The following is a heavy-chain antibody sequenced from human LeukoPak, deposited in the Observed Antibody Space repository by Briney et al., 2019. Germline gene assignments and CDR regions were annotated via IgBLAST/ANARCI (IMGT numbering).Heavy chain of an antibody. Sequence: GGSLRLSCAASGFTFSSYAMSWVRQAPGKGLEWVSAISGSGGSTYYADSVKGRFTISRDNSKNTLYLQMNSLRAEDTAVYYCAKGRGNYDILTGATPFDYWGQGTLVTVSS. CDR2: ISGSGGST. V-gene: IGHV3-23*01. D-gene: IGHD3-9*01. CDR1: GFTFSSYA. J-gene: IGHJ4*02. CDR3: AKGRGNYDILTGATPFDY.